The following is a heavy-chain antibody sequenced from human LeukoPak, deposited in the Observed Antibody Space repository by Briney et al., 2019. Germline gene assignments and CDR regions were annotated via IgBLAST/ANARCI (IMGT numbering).Heavy chain of an antibody. CDR3: ARSEYSYGADAFDI. V-gene: IGHV4-4*02. CDR1: GGSISSSNW. Sequence: SGTLSLTCAVSGGSISSSNWWSWVRQPPGKGLEWIGSIYYSGSTYYNPSLKSRVTISLDTSKNQFSLRLSSVTAADTAVYYCARSEYSYGADAFDIWGQGTMVTVSS. CDR2: IYYSGST. J-gene: IGHJ3*02. D-gene: IGHD5-18*01.